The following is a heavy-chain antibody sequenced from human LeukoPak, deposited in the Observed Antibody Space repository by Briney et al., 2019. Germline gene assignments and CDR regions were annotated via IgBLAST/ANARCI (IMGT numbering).Heavy chain of an antibody. Sequence: FTXYXXXWXXQMPGXGLEWMGIIYPGDSDTRYSPSFQGQVTISADKSISTAYLQWSSLKASDTAMYYCARLKGKLRPFDYWGQGTLVTVSS. D-gene: IGHD1-26*01. J-gene: IGHJ4*02. CDR3: ARLKGKLRPFDY. CDR1: FTXYX. V-gene: IGHV5-51*01. CDR2: IYPGDSDT.